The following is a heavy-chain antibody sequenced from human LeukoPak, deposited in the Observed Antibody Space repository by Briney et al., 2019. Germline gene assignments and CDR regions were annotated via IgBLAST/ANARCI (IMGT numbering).Heavy chain of an antibody. CDR3: ARNGYYDSYGFYFLLYYYMDV. CDR2: INHSGST. D-gene: IGHD3-22*01. V-gene: IGHV4-34*01. CDR1: GGSFSGYY. Sequence: PSETLSLTCAVYGGSFSGYYWSWIRQPPGKGLEWIGEINHSGSTNYNPSLKSRVTISVDTSKNQFSLKLSSVTAADTALYYCARNGYYDSYGFYFLLYYYMDVWGKGTTVTVSS. J-gene: IGHJ6*03.